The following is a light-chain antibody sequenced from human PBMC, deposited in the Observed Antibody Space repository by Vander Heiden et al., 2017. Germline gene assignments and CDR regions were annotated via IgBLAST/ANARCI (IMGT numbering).Light chain of an antibody. Sequence: DIQMTQSPSSLSASVGDRVTITCRASQSISSYLDWYQQKPGKAPKLLIYAASSLQSVVSSMFSGSGSGTIFTLIISSLLPEDVASYYCQQSDRTPFTFGGGTKVEIK. J-gene: IGKJ4*01. CDR3: QQSDRTPFT. V-gene: IGKV1-39*01. CDR2: AAS. CDR1: QSISSY.